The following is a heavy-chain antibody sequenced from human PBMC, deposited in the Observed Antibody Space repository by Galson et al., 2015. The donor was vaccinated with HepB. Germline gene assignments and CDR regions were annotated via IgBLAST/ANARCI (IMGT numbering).Heavy chain of an antibody. V-gene: IGHV4-34*01. Sequence: SETLSLTCAVYGGSFSGYYWSWIRQPPGKGLEWIGEINHSGSTNYNPSLKSRVTISVDTSKNQFSLKLSSVTAADTAVYYCAAAGPTAYWGQGTLVTVSS. CDR2: INHSGST. CDR3: AAAGPTAY. D-gene: IGHD6-13*01. J-gene: IGHJ4*02. CDR1: GGSFSGYY.